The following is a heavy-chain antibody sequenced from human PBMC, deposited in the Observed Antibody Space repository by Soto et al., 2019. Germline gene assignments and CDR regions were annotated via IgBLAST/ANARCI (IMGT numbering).Heavy chain of an antibody. Sequence: QVQLQESGPGLVKPSQTLSLTCTVSGGSISSGDYYWTWIRQHPGKGLEWIGYIYDSRSTYSNPALKSRLTISLDTSKNQVSLKLTSVRAADTAVYYCARERTDATGVFGMDVWGQGTTVTVSS. D-gene: IGHD2-15*01. CDR2: IYDSRST. CDR3: ARERTDATGVFGMDV. V-gene: IGHV4-31*03. J-gene: IGHJ6*02. CDR1: GGSISSGDYY.